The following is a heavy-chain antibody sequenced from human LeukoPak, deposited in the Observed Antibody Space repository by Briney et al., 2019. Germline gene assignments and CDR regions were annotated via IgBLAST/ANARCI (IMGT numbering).Heavy chain of an antibody. CDR3: ARAPDFWSGYPWAFDI. V-gene: IGHV3-11*04. D-gene: IGHD3-3*01. CDR1: GFTFSDYY. CDR2: ISSSGSTI. Sequence: GGSLRLSCAASGFTFSDYYMSWIRQAPGKGLEWVSYISSSGSTIYYADSVKGRFTISRDNAKNSLYLQMNSLRAEDTAVYYCARAPDFWSGYPWAFDIWGQGTMVTVSS. J-gene: IGHJ3*02.